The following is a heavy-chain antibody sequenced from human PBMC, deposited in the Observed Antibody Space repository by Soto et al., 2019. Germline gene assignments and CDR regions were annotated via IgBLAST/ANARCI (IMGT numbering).Heavy chain of an antibody. CDR1: GGTFSNHA. CDR3: ATDQTREGTYDGNSLDY. CDR2: IIPIFGTT. Sequence: QVQVVQSGAEVKRPGSSVKVSCTASGGTFSNHAINWVRQAPGQGLEWMGVIIPIFGTTDYAQELQGRVSFTADESTTTAYMELSSLRSEDTAMYYCATDQTREGTYDGNSLDYWGQGTLLTVSS. V-gene: IGHV1-69*12. D-gene: IGHD5-12*01. J-gene: IGHJ4*02.